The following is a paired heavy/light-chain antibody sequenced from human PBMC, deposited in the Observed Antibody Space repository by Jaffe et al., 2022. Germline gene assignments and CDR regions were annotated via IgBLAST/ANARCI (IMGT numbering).Light chain of an antibody. J-gene: IGLJ3*02. V-gene: IGLV2-23*01. CDR3: CSYVDSDTV. CDR2: EGT. CDR1: TSDVGTYNL. Sequence: QSALTQPASVSGSPGQSITISCTETTSDVGTYNLVSWYQQLPGKVPKLIIYEGTKRPSGVSNRFSGSKSGNTASLTISGLQAEDEADYYCCSYVDSDTVFGGGTKVTVL.
Heavy chain of an antibody. CDR2: ISYSGTT. V-gene: IGHV4-39*01. D-gene: IGHD3-10*01. CDR3: ARHVARSYDSGNHEYFDY. CDR1: GGSISSGFLY. J-gene: IGHJ4*02. Sequence: QLQLQESGPGLMKPSETLSLTCTVSGGSISSGFLYWGWIRQPPGKGLEWIGSISYSGTTYYNPSLRSRVTISVDTSKNQFSLKLRSVTAADTAMYYCARHVARSYDSGNHEYFDYWGQGTLLTVSS.